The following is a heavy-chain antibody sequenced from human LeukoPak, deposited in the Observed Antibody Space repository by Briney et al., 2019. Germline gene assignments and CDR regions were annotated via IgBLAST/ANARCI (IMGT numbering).Heavy chain of an antibody. CDR2: ISGSGGST. D-gene: IGHD2-2*01. CDR1: GFTFSSYA. J-gene: IGHJ5*02. CDR3: AYIYCSSTSCYDP. V-gene: IGHV3-23*01. Sequence: GGSLRLSCAASGFTFSSYAMSWVRQAPGKGLEWVSAISGSGGSTYYADSVKGRFTISRDNSKNTLYLQMNSLRAEDTAVYHCAYIYCSSTSCYDPWGQGTLVTASS.